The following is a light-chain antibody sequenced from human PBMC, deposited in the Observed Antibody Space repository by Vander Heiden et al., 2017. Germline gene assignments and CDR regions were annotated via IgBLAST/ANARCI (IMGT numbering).Light chain of an antibody. J-gene: IGLJ2*01. CDR3: QSYDSNLSGSYVV. Sequence: QSVLTQPPSVSGAPGQRVTISCTGSSSNIGAGYDVHWYQQLPGTAPKLLIYGNSNRPSGVPDRFSGSKSGTSAYLAITGLQAEDEADYYCQSYDSNLSGSYVVFGGGTKLTVL. CDR2: GNS. V-gene: IGLV1-40*01. CDR1: SSNIGAGYD.